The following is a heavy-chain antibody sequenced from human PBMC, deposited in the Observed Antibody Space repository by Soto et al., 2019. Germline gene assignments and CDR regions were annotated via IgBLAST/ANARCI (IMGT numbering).Heavy chain of an antibody. Sequence: LRLSCAASGFTFSSYAMSWVRQAPGKGLEWVSAISGSGGSTYYADSVKGRFTISRDNSKNTLYLQMNSLRAEDTAVYYCAKGYYYDSSGYYYGYWGQGTLVTVS. V-gene: IGHV3-23*01. J-gene: IGHJ4*02. CDR3: AKGYYYDSSGYYYGY. D-gene: IGHD3-22*01. CDR2: ISGSGGST. CDR1: GFTFSSYA.